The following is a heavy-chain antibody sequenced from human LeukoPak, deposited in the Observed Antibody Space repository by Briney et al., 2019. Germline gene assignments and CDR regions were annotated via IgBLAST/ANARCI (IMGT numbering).Heavy chain of an antibody. J-gene: IGHJ4*02. D-gene: IGHD3-22*01. Sequence: PGRSLRLSCAASGFTFSDYAMHWVRQTPGKGLEWVSSISWNSASIGYADSVKGRFTVSRDNAKNSLYLQMNGLRAQDTASYYCAKDIQVGGGVTMIVVGFDFWGQGTRVTVSS. V-gene: IGHV3-9*01. CDR3: AKDIQVGGGVTMIVVGFDF. CDR2: ISWNSASI. CDR1: GFTFSDYA.